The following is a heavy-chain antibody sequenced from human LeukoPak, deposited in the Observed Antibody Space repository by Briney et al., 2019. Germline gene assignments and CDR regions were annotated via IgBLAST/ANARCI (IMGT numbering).Heavy chain of an antibody. J-gene: IGHJ5*02. CDR3: ARSFRYYYGSGSSNWFDP. V-gene: IGHV4-34*01. D-gene: IGHD3-10*01. CDR1: GGSFSGYY. CDR2: INHSGST. Sequence: SSETLSLTCAVYGGSFSGYYWSWIRQPPGKGLEWIGEINHSGSTYYNPSLKSRVTISVDTSKNQFSLKLSSVTAADTAVYYCARSFRYYYGSGSSNWFDPWGQGTLVTVSS.